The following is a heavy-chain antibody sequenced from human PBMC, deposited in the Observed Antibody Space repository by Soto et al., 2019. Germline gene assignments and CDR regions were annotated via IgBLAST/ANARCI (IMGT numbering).Heavy chain of an antibody. CDR3: AKYKGHMGITVRGADY. J-gene: IGHJ4*02. Sequence: GGSLRLSCAASGFTFSSYAMSWVRQAPGKGLEWVSAISGSGGSTYYADSVKGRFTISRDNSKNTLYLQMNSLRAEDTAVYYCAKYKGHMGITVRGADYWGQGTLVTVSS. CDR2: ISGSGGST. D-gene: IGHD3-16*01. CDR1: GFTFSSYA. V-gene: IGHV3-23*01.